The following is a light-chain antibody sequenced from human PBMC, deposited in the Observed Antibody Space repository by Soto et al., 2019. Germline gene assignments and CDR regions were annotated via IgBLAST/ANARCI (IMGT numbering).Light chain of an antibody. V-gene: IGLV2-14*01. CDR1: SSDVGGYNY. J-gene: IGLJ2*01. CDR2: DVS. CDR3: SSYKYSSPLVP. Sequence: QSALTQPASVSGSPGQSITISCTGTSSDVGGYNYVSWYQQHPGKAPKLMIYDVSKRPSGVPDRFSGSKSGNTASLTISGLQTDDEADYYCSSYKYSSPLVPFGGGTKLTVL.